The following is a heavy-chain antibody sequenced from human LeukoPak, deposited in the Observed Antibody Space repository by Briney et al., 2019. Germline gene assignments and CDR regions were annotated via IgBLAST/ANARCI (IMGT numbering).Heavy chain of an antibody. V-gene: IGHV1-2*02. J-gene: IGHJ3*02. CDR1: GYTFTGYY. D-gene: IGHD2-21*02. CDR3: ARDGSDCGGDCYRFDI. CDR2: INPNSGGT. Sequence: ASVTVSCKASGYTFTGYYMHWVRQAPGQGLEWMGWINPNSGGTNYAQKFQGRVTMTRDTSISTAYMELSRLRSDDTAVYYCARDGSDCGGDCYRFDIWGQGTMVTVSS.